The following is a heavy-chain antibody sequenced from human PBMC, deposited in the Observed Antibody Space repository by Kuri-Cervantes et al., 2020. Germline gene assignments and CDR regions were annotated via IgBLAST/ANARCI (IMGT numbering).Heavy chain of an antibody. Sequence: SETLSLTCTVTGGSISSSSYYWGWIRQPPGKGLEWIGSIYYSGTTYYNPSLKSRVAISIDTSKNQFSLKLSSVTAADTAVYYCARRRDYGDRFFDYWGQGTLVTVSS. CDR2: IYYSGTT. J-gene: IGHJ4*02. CDR1: GGSISSSSYY. CDR3: ARRRDYGDRFFDY. D-gene: IGHD4-17*01. V-gene: IGHV4-39*01.